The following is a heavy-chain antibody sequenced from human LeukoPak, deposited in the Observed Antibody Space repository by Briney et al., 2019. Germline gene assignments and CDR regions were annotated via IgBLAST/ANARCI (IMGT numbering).Heavy chain of an antibody. V-gene: IGHV4-34*01. J-gene: IGHJ4*02. D-gene: IGHD5-24*01. CDR1: GGSCDDYY. CDR3: ARGRDRSKAGDH. CDR2: IHPSGIF. Sequence: SETLSLTCAVYGGSCDDYYCSWLRQPPGKGLEWIGEIHPSGIFYYNSSLLSRVTISIDTSKSQFSLRLTSVTATDTAFYYCARGRDRSKAGDHWGQGSLVTVSS.